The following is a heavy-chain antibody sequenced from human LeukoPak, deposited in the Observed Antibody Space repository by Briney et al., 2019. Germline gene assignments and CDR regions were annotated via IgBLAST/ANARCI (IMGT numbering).Heavy chain of an antibody. Sequence: PGRSLRLSCAASGFTFDDYAMHWVRQAPGKGLEWVSGISWNSGSIGYADSVKGRFTISRDNAKNSLYLQMNSLRAEDTALYYCGKDRALRTTNGTRGFDLWGQGTQVTVSS. V-gene: IGHV3-9*01. J-gene: IGHJ4*02. CDR2: ISWNSGSI. D-gene: IGHD1-1*01. CDR1: GFTFDDYA. CDR3: GKDRALRTTNGTRGFDL.